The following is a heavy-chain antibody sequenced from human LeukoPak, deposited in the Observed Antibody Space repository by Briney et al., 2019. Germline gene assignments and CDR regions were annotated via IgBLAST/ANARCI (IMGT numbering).Heavy chain of an antibody. CDR1: GFTFSSYG. V-gene: IGHV3-21*01. CDR3: AKPGIAVAGLRYYFDY. J-gene: IGHJ4*02. CDR2: ISSSSSYI. D-gene: IGHD6-19*01. Sequence: GGTLRLSCAASGFTFSSYGMSWVRQAPGKGLEWVSSISSSSSYIYYADSVKGRFTISRDNAKNSLYLQMNSLRAEDTAVYYCAKPGIAVAGLRYYFDYWGQGTLVTVSS.